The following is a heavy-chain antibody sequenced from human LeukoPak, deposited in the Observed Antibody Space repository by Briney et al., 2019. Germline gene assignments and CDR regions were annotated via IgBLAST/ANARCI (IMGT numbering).Heavy chain of an antibody. CDR3: ARDSKSNYYDSSGYYLNGFDP. D-gene: IGHD3-22*01. J-gene: IGHJ5*02. Sequence: GGSLRLSCAASGFTFSSYSMNWVRQAPGKGLEWVPSIRSSSSYIYYAYSVKGRFTISRDNAKNSLYLQMNSLRAEDTAVYYCARDSKSNYYDSSGYYLNGFDPWGQGALVTVCS. V-gene: IGHV3-21*01. CDR2: IRSSSSYI. CDR1: GFTFSSYS.